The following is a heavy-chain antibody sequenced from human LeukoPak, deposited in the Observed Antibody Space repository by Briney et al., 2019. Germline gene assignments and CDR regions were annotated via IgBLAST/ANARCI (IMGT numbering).Heavy chain of an antibody. V-gene: IGHV4-59*01. CDR3: ARTVVQAVDV. Sequence: PSETLSLTCTVSGGSISSFYWSWIRQPPGKGLEYIGYISYSETTSYNPSLKSRVTISVDTSKNQFSLKLTSVTAADTAVYYCARTVVQAVDVWGQGTTVTVSS. CDR1: GGSISSFY. J-gene: IGHJ6*02. D-gene: IGHD2-15*01. CDR2: ISYSETT.